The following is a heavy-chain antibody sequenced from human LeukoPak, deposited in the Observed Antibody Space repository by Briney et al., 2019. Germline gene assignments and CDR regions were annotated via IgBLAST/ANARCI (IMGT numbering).Heavy chain of an antibody. Sequence: GGSLRLSCAASGFTFDDYTMHWVRQAPGKGLEWVSLISWDGGSTYYADSVKGRFTISRDNSKNSLYLQMNSLRTEDTALYYCAKDQQSLRLTNYYGMDVWGQGTTVTVSS. V-gene: IGHV3-43*01. D-gene: IGHD6-13*01. J-gene: IGHJ6*02. CDR2: ISWDGGST. CDR3: AKDQQSLRLTNYYGMDV. CDR1: GFTFDDYT.